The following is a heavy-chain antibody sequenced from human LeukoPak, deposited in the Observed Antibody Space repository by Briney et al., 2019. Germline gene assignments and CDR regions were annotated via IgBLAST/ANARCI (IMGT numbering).Heavy chain of an antibody. D-gene: IGHD3-16*01. CDR3: TRRLDD. J-gene: IGHJ4*02. V-gene: IGHV3-7*01. CDR2: IKHDESEK. Sequence: GGSLRLSCAASGFSFNSDWMDWVRQVPGKGLEWVANIKHDESEKNYLDSVKGRFTISRDNAQNSLYLQMNGLRVEDTAVYYCTRRLDDWGQGTLVTVSS. CDR1: GFSFNSDW.